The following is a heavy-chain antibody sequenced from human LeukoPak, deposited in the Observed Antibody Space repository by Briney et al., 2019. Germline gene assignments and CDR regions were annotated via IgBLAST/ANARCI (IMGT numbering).Heavy chain of an antibody. CDR2: IGSSSSYI. CDR3: ASEVVTTP. D-gene: IGHD2-2*01. CDR1: GFTFSSHS. Sequence: PGGSLRLSCAASGFTFSSHSMKWVRQAPGKGLEWVSSIGSSSSYIYYADSVKGRFTISRDNAKNSLYLQMNSLRADDTAVYYCASEVVTTPWGQGALVTVSS. V-gene: IGHV3-21*01. J-gene: IGHJ5*02.